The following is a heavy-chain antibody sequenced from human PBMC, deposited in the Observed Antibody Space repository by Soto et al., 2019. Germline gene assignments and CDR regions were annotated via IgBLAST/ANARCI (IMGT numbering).Heavy chain of an antibody. J-gene: IGHJ4*02. CDR2: MNPFSGNA. Sequence: QVQLVQSGAEVKKPGASVRVSCKASGYTFTSYDIYWVRQATGQGLEWMGWMNPFSGNAVCTQKFQDRVTMTRDTSINTAYMEMSGLRSEDTAVYYCTRGQGNHWGQGALVTVSS. CDR1: GYTFTSYD. V-gene: IGHV1-8*01. CDR3: TRGQGNH.